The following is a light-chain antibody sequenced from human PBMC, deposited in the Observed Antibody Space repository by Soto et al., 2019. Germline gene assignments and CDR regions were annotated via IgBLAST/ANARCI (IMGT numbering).Light chain of an antibody. CDR3: AAWDDSLNRSV. Sequence: QAVVTQPPSASGTPGQRVTISCSGSSSNIGSNTVNWYQQLPGTAPKLLIYSNNQRPSGVPDRFSGSKSGTSASLAISGLQSEDEADYYCAAWDDSLNRSVFGGGTKLTVL. V-gene: IGLV1-44*01. J-gene: IGLJ2*01. CDR2: SNN. CDR1: SSNIGSNT.